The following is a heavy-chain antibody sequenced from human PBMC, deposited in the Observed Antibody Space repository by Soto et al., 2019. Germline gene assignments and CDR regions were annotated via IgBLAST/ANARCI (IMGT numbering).Heavy chain of an antibody. CDR1: GYTFNSHA. V-gene: IGHV1-3*01. Sequence: ASVKVSCKASGYTFNSHAIHWVRQAPGQRPEWLGWINAGNGNTYYSEKFEGRVTFTRDTAATTVNMELTSLTSEDTAIYYCGRDQSGIGYYVDWFDYWGQGTLVTV. J-gene: IGHJ5*01. D-gene: IGHD3-10*02. CDR2: INAGNGNT. CDR3: GRDQSGIGYYVDWFDY.